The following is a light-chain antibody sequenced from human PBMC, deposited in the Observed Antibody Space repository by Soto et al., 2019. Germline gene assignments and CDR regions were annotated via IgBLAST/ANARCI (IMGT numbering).Light chain of an antibody. Sequence: DIQMTQSPSTLSASVGDRVTITCRASQSISSWLAWYQQKPGKAPKLLIYKASSLESGVPSRFSGSGSGTEFTLTISSLQPDDFATYYCQQKFTFGGGTKVEIK. CDR1: QSISSW. CDR2: KAS. J-gene: IGKJ4*01. CDR3: QQKFT. V-gene: IGKV1-5*03.